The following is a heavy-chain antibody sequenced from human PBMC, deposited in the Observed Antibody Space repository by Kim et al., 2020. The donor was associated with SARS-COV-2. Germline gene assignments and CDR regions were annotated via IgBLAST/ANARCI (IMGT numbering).Heavy chain of an antibody. V-gene: IGHV4-34*01. CDR2: INHSGST. CDR3: ARVFMAPFDY. Sequence: SETLSLTCAVYGGSFSGYYWSWIRQPPGKGLEWIGEINHSGSTNYNPSLKSRVTISVDTSKNQFSLKLSSVTAADTAVYYCARVFMAPFDYWGQGTLVTVSS. CDR1: GGSFSGYY. J-gene: IGHJ4*02. D-gene: IGHD3-10*01.